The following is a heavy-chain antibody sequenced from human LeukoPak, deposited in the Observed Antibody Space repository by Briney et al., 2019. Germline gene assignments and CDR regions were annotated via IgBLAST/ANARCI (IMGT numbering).Heavy chain of an antibody. CDR3: ARGGGVHAYDY. Sequence: GGSLRLSCAASGFTVSSNYMSWVRQAPGKGLEWVSVIYGGGSTYYADSVKGRFTISRDNFKNTLYFQMKSLRAEDTAVYYCARGGGVHAYDYWGQGTLVTVSS. CDR2: IYGGGST. D-gene: IGHD3-16*01. CDR1: GFTVSSNY. J-gene: IGHJ4*02. V-gene: IGHV3-53*01.